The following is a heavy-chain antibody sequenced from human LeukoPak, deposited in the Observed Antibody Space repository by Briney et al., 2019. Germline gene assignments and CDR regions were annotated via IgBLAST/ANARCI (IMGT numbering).Heavy chain of an antibody. J-gene: IGHJ4*02. V-gene: IGHV1-8*01. CDR3: ARALIAAAGNHFDY. CDR1: GYTFTSYD. D-gene: IGHD6-13*01. CDR2: MNPNSGNT. Sequence: ASVKVSCKASGYTFTSYDINWVRQATGQGLEWMGWMNPNSGNTGYAQKFQGRVTMTRNTSISTAYMELSSLRSEDTAVYYCARALIAAAGNHFDYWGQGTLVTVSS.